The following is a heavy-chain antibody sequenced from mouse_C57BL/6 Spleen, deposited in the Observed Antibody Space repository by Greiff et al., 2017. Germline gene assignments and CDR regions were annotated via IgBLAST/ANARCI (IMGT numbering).Heavy chain of an antibody. CDR2: IDPSVSYT. Sequence: VQLQQPGAELVKPGASVKLSCKASGYTFTSYWMQWVKQRPGQGLEWIGEIDPSVSYTNYNQKFKGKATLTVDTSSSTAYMQLSRLTSEYSAVYYWAAEGSSTMVTPYAMDYWGQGTSVTVSS. J-gene: IGHJ4*01. CDR3: AAEGSSTMVTPYAMDY. CDR1: GYTFTSYW. V-gene: IGHV1-50*01. D-gene: IGHD2-2*01.